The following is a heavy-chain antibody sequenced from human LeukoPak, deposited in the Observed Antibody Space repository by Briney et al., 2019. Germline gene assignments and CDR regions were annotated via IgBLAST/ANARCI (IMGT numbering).Heavy chain of an antibody. V-gene: IGHV4-39*01. J-gene: IGHJ6*02. CDR3: ARIYGSGSYYNVWYHGMDV. CDR1: GGSISSSSYY. CDR2: IYYSGST. D-gene: IGHD3-10*01. Sequence: PSETLSLTCTVSGGSISSSSYYWGWIRQPPGKGLEWIGSIYYSGSTYYNPSLKSRVTISVDTSKNQFSLKLSSVTAADTAVYYCARIYGSGSYYNVWYHGMDVWGQGTTVTVSS.